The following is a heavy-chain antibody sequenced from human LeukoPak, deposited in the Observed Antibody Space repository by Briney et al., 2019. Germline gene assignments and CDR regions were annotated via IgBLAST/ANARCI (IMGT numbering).Heavy chain of an antibody. V-gene: IGHV3-33*01. D-gene: IGHD3-10*01. CDR2: IWYDGSNK. CDR3: ARGSYGSGSYTLDY. J-gene: IGHJ4*02. CDR1: GFTFSSYG. Sequence: GGSLRLSCAASGFTFSSYGMHWVRQAPGKGLEWVAVIWYDGSNKYYADSVKGRFTISRDNSKNTQYLQMNSLRAEDTAVYYCARGSYGSGSYTLDYWGQGTLVTVSS.